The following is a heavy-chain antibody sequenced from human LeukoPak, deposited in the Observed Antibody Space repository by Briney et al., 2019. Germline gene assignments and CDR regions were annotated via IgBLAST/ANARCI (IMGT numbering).Heavy chain of an antibody. CDR2: INPNSGGT. CDR1: GYTFTGYY. V-gene: IGHV1-2*06. CDR3: ARDRIKTSSGSSPPGY. D-gene: IGHD1-26*01. Sequence: GASVKVSCKASGYTFTGYYMHWVRQAPGQGLEWMGRINPNSGGTNYAQKLQGRVTMTTDTSTSTAYMELRSLRSDDTAVCYCARDRIKTSSGSSPPGYWGQGTLVTVSS. J-gene: IGHJ4*02.